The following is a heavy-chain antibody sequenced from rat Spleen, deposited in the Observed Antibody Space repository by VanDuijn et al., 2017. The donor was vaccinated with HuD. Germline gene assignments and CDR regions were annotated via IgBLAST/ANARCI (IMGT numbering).Heavy chain of an antibody. V-gene: IGHV5-19*01. CDR3: ARVGTRVSRFAY. CDR2: ISPNGGNT. CDR1: GFTFSNYG. J-gene: IGHJ3*01. Sequence: EVQLVESGGGLVQPGRSLKLSCAASGFTFSNYGMHWIRQAPTKGLEWVASISPNGGNTYYRDSVKGRFTISRDNAKSTLCLHMDSLRSEDTATYYCARVGTRVSRFAYWGQGTLVTVSS. D-gene: IGHD1-4*01.